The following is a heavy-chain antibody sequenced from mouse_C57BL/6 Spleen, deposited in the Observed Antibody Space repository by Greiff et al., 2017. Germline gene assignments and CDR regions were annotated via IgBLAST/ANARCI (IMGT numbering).Heavy chain of an antibody. CDR1: GYTFTSYW. CDR2: IYPGSGST. J-gene: IGHJ1*03. Sequence: VQLQQPGAELVKPGASVKMSCKASGYTFTSYWITWVKQRPGQGLEWIGDIYPGSGSTNYNEKFKSKATLTVDTSSSTAYMQLSSLTSEDSAVXYCVRRGNYVGDFDVWGTGTTVTVSS. V-gene: IGHV1-55*01. CDR3: VRRGNYVGDFDV. D-gene: IGHD2-1*01.